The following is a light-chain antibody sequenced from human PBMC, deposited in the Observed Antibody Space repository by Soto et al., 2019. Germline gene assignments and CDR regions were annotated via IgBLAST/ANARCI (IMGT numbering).Light chain of an antibody. CDR3: QTYKSAPRT. CDR1: QGITNY. CDR2: AAS. V-gene: IGKV1-27*01. J-gene: IGKJ1*01. Sequence: DIQMTQSPSSLSASVGDRVTITCRASQGITNYLAWYQQKPGKVPQLLIYAASILHSGVPSRFGGSGSGTDFTLTISSLQPEDVGTYYCQTYKSAPRTFGQGTKVEIK.